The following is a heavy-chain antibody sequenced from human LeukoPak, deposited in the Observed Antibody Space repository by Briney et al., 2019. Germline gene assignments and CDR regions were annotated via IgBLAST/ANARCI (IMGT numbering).Heavy chain of an antibody. D-gene: IGHD2-2*01. CDR2: IYSGGST. J-gene: IGHJ6*04. V-gene: IGHV3-53*01. Sequence: GGSLRLSCAASGFTVSSNYMSWVRQAPGKGLEWVSVIYSGGSTYYADSVKGRFTISRDNSKNTLYLQMNSLRAEDTAVHYCASGPIVVVPAANSYGMDVWGKGTTVTVSS. CDR1: GFTVSSNY. CDR3: ASGPIVVVPAANSYGMDV.